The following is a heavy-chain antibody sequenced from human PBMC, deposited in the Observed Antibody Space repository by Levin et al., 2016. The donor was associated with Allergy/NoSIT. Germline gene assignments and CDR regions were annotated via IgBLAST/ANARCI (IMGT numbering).Heavy chain of an antibody. V-gene: IGHV4-34*01. Sequence: WIRQPPGKGLEWIGEINHSGSTNYNPSLKSRVTISVDTSKNQFSLKLSSVTAADTAVYYCARGREYQLLLGMDVWGQGTTVTVSS. CDR3: ARGREYQLLLGMDV. J-gene: IGHJ6*02. CDR2: INHSGST. D-gene: IGHD2-2*01.